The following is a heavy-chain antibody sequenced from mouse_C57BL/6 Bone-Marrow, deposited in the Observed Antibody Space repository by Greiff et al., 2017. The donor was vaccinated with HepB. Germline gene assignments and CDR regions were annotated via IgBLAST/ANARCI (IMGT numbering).Heavy chain of an antibody. V-gene: IGHV14-4*01. Sequence: IQLQQSGAELVRPGASVKLSCTASGFNIKDDYMHWVKQRPEQGLEWIGWIDPENGDTEYASKFQGKATITADTSSNTAYLPLSSLTSEDTAVYYCIFNYVGFAYWGQGTLVTVSA. CDR3: IFNYVGFAY. D-gene: IGHD2-1*01. CDR1: GFNIKDDY. CDR2: IDPENGDT. J-gene: IGHJ3*01.